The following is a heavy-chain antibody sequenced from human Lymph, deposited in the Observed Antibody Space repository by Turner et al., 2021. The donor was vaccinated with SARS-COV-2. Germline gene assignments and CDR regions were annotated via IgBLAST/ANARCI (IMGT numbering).Heavy chain of an antibody. CDR1: GFTFCDYA. Sequence: EVQLVECGGGVVQRGQSLRLSCTASGFTFCDYAMSWGRQAPGKGLVWVGFIRSEDYGGTTQYDASVKGCFTISRDDSKSIAYMQMNSLKTEKTAVYYGNRAKYCTGGGCYGYHFDYWGQGTLVTVSS. CDR3: NRAKYCTGGGCYGYHFDY. V-gene: IGHV3-49*04. D-gene: IGHD2-15*01. CDR2: IRSEDYGGTT. J-gene: IGHJ4*02.